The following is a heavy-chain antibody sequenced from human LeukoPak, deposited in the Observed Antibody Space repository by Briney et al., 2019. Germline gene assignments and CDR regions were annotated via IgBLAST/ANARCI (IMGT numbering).Heavy chain of an antibody. J-gene: IGHJ4*02. V-gene: IGHV3-23*01. D-gene: IGHD2/OR15-2a*01. CDR2: ISDNACAI. CDR3: AKVTLSNSWAMHFDY. Sequence: PGGSLRLFCAASGFTFSDYDMRWVSQASGEGLEWVSSISDNACAIHYADSVKGRFTISGDNSKNTLYLQMNSLRAEDTAVYYCAKVTLSNSWAMHFDYWGQGTLVTVSS. CDR1: GFTFSDYD.